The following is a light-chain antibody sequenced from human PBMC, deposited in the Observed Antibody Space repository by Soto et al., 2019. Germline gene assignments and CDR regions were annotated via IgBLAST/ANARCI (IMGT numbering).Light chain of an antibody. CDR2: AAS. J-gene: IGKJ4*01. V-gene: IGKV1-39*01. CDR3: QQIYSAPLT. Sequence: DIQMTQSPSSLSASVGDRVTITCRASQSITTYLNWYQQKPGKAPKLLIYAASSLQSGVPSRFSGSGSETEFTLSISSLQPEDFATYLCQQIYSAPLTFGGGTKV. CDR1: QSITTY.